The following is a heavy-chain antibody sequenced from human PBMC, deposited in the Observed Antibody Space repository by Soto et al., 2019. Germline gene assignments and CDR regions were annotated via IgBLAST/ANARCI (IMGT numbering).Heavy chain of an antibody. CDR2: ISGGGDST. CDR1: GFTFSSYA. D-gene: IGHD3-10*01. Sequence: EVQLLESGGGLVQPGGSLRLSCAASGFTFSSYAMNWVRQAPGKGLEWVSVISGGGDSTHYADSVKGRFTISRDNSKNTLYLQMNSLRAEDTAIYYCARSGIHPLLRAGLDIWGQGAMVTVSS. CDR3: ARSGIHPLLRAGLDI. J-gene: IGHJ3*02. V-gene: IGHV3-23*01.